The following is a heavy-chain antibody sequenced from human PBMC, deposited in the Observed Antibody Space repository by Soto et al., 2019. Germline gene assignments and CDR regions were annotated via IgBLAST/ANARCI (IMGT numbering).Heavy chain of an antibody. CDR2: FNAGSGNT. CDR3: ARESTRNTAPDY. J-gene: IGHJ4*02. CDR1: GYTFTSYS. V-gene: IGHV1-3*01. D-gene: IGHD2-2*02. Sequence: ASVKVSCKASGYTFTSYSRHGVRQAPGQRLEWMGWFNAGSGNTKYSQKFQDRVTITRDTSATTAYMELSSLRYEDTAVYYCARESTRNTAPDYWGQGTLVTVSS.